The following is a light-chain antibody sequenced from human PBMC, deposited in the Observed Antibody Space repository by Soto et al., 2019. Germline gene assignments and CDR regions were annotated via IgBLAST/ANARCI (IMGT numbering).Light chain of an antibody. CDR2: EVS. J-gene: IGLJ2*01. Sequence: QSALTQPASVSGSPGQSITISCTGTSSDVGGYNYVSWYQQHPGKAPKLMIYEVSNRPSGVSNRFSGSKSGNTASLTISGIQAEDEADYYCSSYTSSSTVVFGGETKLTVL. V-gene: IGLV2-14*01. CDR3: SSYTSSSTVV. CDR1: SSDVGGYNY.